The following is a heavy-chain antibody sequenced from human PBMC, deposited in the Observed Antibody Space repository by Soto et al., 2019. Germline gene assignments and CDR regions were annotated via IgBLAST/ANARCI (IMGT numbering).Heavy chain of an antibody. CDR3: TTSDFGYSAPGYYYYGMDV. V-gene: IGHV3-15*01. CDR2: IKSKTDGGTT. Sequence: EVQLVESGGGLVQPGGSLKLSCAASGFTFSGSAMHWVRQASGKGLEWVGRIKSKTDGGTTDYAAPVKGRFTISRDDSKNTLYLQMNSLKTEDTAVYYCTTSDFGYSAPGYYYYGMDVWGQGTTVTVSS. CDR1: GFTFSGSA. D-gene: IGHD5-12*01. J-gene: IGHJ6*02.